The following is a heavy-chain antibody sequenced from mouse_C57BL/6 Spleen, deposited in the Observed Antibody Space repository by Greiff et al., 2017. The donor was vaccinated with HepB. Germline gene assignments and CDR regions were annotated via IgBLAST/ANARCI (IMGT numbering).Heavy chain of an antibody. CDR2: ISDGGSYT. CDR1: GFTFSSYA. CDR3: ARGATIVRRYYFDY. D-gene: IGHD2-5*01. J-gene: IGHJ2*01. V-gene: IGHV5-4*03. Sequence: EVKLEESGGGLVKPGGSLKLSCAASGFTFSSYAMSWVRQTPEKRLEWVATISDGGSYTYYPDNVKGRFTISRDNAKNNLYLQMSHLKSEDTAMYYCARGATIVRRYYFDYWGQGTTLTVSS.